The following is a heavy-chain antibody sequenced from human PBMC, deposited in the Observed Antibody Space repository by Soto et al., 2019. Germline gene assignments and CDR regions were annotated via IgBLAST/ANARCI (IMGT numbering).Heavy chain of an antibody. J-gene: IGHJ6*02. CDR3: ARERGSKSTDV. CDR2: IKQDGSEM. Sequence: GGSLRLSCTVSGFTFSNYWMTWVRQTPGEGLEWVANIKQDGSEMSYVGSVKGRFTISRDNAKSSLYLQMNTLRAEDTAIYYCARERGSKSTDVWGQGTTVTVSS. CDR1: GFTFSNYW. D-gene: IGHD2-15*01. V-gene: IGHV3-7*03.